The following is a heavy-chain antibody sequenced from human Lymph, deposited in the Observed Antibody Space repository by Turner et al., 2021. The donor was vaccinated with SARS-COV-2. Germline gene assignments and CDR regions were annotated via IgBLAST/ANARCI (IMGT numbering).Heavy chain of an antibody. J-gene: IGHJ4*02. Sequence: EVQLVQPGAEAKKPGESLTISRKGSGYRFTSYWIGWVGQMPGKGLEWMGIIYPGDSDTRYSPSFQGQVTISADKSISTAYLQWSSLKASDTAMYYCARREWGGSLGHIDYWGQGTLVTVSS. CDR1: GYRFTSYW. CDR2: IYPGDSDT. CDR3: ARREWGGSLGHIDY. V-gene: IGHV5-51*01. D-gene: IGHD3-3*01.